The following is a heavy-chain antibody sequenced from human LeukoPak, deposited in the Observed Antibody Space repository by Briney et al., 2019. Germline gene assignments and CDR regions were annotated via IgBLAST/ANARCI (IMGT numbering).Heavy chain of an antibody. D-gene: IGHD5-12*01. Sequence: SETLSLTCAVYGGSFSGYYWSWIRQPPGKGLEWIGEINHSGSTNYNPSLKSRVTISVDTSKNQFSLKLSSVTAADTAVYYCARGWYSGYDYVSDYWGQGTLVTVSS. J-gene: IGHJ4*02. CDR3: ARGWYSGYDYVSDY. CDR1: GGSFSGYY. V-gene: IGHV4-34*01. CDR2: INHSGST.